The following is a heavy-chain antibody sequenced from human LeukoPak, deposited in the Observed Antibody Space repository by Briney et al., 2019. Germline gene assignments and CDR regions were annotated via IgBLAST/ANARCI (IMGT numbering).Heavy chain of an antibody. CDR3: HLYSGYDWDY. D-gene: IGHD5-12*01. V-gene: IGHV1-3*01. J-gene: IGHJ4*02. CDR1: GYTFTSYY. CDR2: INAGNGNT. Sequence: GASVKVSCKASGYTFTSYYMHWVRQAPGQRLEWMGWINAGNGNTKYSQKFQGRVTITRDTSANTACMELSSLRSEDTAVYYCHLYSGYDWDYWGQGTLVTVSS.